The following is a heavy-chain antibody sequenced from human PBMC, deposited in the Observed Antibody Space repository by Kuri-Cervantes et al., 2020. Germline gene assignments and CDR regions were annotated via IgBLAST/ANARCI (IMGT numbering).Heavy chain of an antibody. D-gene: IGHD2-21*01. J-gene: IGHJ4*02. CDR1: GGSISSYY. CDR2: IRYDGSNK. V-gene: IGHV3-30*02. CDR3: AKAGIGMWSLGY. Sequence: GGSLRLSCTVSGGSISSYYWSWIRQPPGKGLEWVAFIRYDGSNKYYADSVKGRFTISRDNSKNTLDLQMNSLRAEDTSVYYCAKAGIGMWSLGYWGQGTLVTVSS.